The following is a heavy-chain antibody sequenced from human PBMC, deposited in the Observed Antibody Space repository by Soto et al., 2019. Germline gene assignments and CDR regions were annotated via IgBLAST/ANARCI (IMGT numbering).Heavy chain of an antibody. J-gene: IGHJ4*02. V-gene: IGHV1-69*13. CDR3: AARRYCSGGSCPDYFDY. Sequence: SVKVSCKASGGTFSSYAIAWVRQAPGQGLEWMGGIIPIFGTANYAQKFQGRVTITADESTTTAYMELSSLRSEDTAVYYCAARRYCSGGSCPDYFDYWGQGTLVTVSS. CDR1: GGTFSSYA. CDR2: IIPIFGTA. D-gene: IGHD2-15*01.